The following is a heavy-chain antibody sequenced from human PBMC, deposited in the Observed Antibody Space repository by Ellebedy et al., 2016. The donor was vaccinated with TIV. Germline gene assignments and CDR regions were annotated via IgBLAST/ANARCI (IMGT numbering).Heavy chain of an antibody. CDR1: GFTFTPYS. CDR2: ISHSSLTI. V-gene: IGHV3-48*04. CDR3: ARDMAWGNERVNDALDI. Sequence: GESLKISCAASGFTFTPYSMNWVRQAPGKGLEWVSYISHSSLTIYYADSVKGRLTISRDNAENSLYLQMSSLRVDDTAMYYCARDMAWGNERVNDALDIWGQGTMVTVSP. J-gene: IGHJ3*02. D-gene: IGHD7-27*01.